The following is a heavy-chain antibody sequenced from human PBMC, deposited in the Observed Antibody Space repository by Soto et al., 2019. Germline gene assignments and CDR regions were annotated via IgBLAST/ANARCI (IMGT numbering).Heavy chain of an antibody. CDR2: INPESTTI. D-gene: IGHD4-17*01. J-gene: IGHJ4*02. CDR1: GFTLRTYW. CDR3: TKDTSGAWDS. V-gene: IGHV3-74*01. Sequence: GESLKISCTASGFTLRTYWMHWVRQAPGKGLVWVSRINPESTTITYADSVKGRFTISRDNAENTLFLHTNSLSAEDAGIYYCTKDTSGAWDSWGQGTMVTVSS.